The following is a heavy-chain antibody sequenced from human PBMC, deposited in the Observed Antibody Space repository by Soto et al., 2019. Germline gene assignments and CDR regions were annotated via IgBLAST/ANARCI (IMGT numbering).Heavy chain of an antibody. CDR3: ARDGSRFGEFYGMDV. CDR2: IKQDGSEK. CDR1: GFTFSSYW. J-gene: IGHJ6*02. D-gene: IGHD3-10*01. Sequence: GGSLRLSCAASGFTFSSYWMSWVRQAPGKGLEWVANIKQDGSEKYYVDSVKGRFTISRDNAKNSLYLQMNSLRAEDTAVYYCARDGSRFGEFYGMDVWGQGTTVTVSS. V-gene: IGHV3-7*01.